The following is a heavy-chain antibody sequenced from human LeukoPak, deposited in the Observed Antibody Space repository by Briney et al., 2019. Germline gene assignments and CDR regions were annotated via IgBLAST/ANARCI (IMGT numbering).Heavy chain of an antibody. Sequence: GGSLRLSCAASGFTVSTNYMNWVRQAPGKGLEWVSVIHSGGSTYYADSVKGRFTISRDNSKNTLYLQMNSLRAEDTAVYYCARDTVTTFRFRDYYYYGMDVWGQGTTVTVSS. V-gene: IGHV3-53*01. J-gene: IGHJ6*02. CDR3: ARDTVTTFRFRDYYYYGMDV. D-gene: IGHD4-17*01. CDR1: GFTVSTNY. CDR2: IHSGGST.